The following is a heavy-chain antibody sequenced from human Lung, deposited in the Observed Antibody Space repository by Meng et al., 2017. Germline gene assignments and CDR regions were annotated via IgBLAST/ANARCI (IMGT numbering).Heavy chain of an antibody. CDR1: GGCFSDYY. CDR2: INHSGST. Sequence: QVQRQQWGEGRLKHPETLFHTCFVPGGCFSDYYCSWIRQPPGKGLEWIGEINHSGSTNYNPSLESRATISVDTSQNNLSLKLSSVTAADSAVYYCERGPTTMAHDFDYWGQGTLVTVSS. J-gene: IGHJ4*02. V-gene: IGHV4-34*01. D-gene: IGHD4-11*01. CDR3: ERGPTTMAHDFDY.